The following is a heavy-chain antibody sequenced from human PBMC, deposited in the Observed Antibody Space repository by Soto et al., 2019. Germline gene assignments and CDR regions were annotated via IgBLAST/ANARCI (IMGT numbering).Heavy chain of an antibody. Sequence: VKVSCKASGYIFINYGITWVRQAPGQGLEWMGWISGYNGNTKYADKLQGRVTMTTDTSTTTAYMELRSLRSDDTAVYYCARDEVPAANWLDRWGQGTLVTVSS. D-gene: IGHD2-2*01. CDR3: ARDEVPAANWLDR. CDR1: GYIFINYG. J-gene: IGHJ5*02. V-gene: IGHV1-18*01. CDR2: ISGYNGNT.